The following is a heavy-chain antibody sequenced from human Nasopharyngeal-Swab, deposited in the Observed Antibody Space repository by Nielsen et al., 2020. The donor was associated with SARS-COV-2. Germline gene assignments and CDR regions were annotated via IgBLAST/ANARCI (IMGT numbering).Heavy chain of an antibody. CDR2: ISSSSSYI. J-gene: IGHJ6*02. Sequence: GESLKISCAASGFTFSSYDMHWVRQATGKGLEWVSSISSSSSYIYYADSVKGRFTISRDNAKNSLYLQMNSLRAEDTAVYYCARGMWFRELSTTFYYYGMDVWGQGTTVTVSS. CDR1: GFTFSSYD. CDR3: ARGMWFRELSTTFYYYGMDV. D-gene: IGHD3-10*01. V-gene: IGHV3-21*01.